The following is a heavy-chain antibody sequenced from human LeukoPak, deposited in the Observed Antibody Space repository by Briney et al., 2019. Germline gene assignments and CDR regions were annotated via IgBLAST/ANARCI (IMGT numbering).Heavy chain of an antibody. CDR1: GFTFSSYG. J-gene: IGHJ4*02. CDR3: AKDPGPIQLGLKWENNFDY. CDR2: IRYDGSNK. V-gene: IGHV3-30*02. D-gene: IGHD5-18*01. Sequence: GSLRLSCAASGFTFSSYGMHWVRQAPGKGLEWVAFIRYDGSNKYYADSVKGRFTISRDNSKNTLYLQMNSLRAEDTAVYYCAKDPGPIQLGLKWENNFDYGDQGTLVTVSS.